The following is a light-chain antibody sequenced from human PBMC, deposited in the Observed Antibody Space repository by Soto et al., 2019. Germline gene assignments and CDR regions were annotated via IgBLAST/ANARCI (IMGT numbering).Light chain of an antibody. J-gene: IGLJ3*02. CDR2: EVS. Sequence: QSVLTQPASVSGSPGQSITISCTGISSDVGSYNLVSWYQHHPGKAPKLMIYEVSRRPSGISNRFSGSKSGNTASLTISGLQAEDEADYYCCSYAGSWVFGGGTQLTVL. CDR1: SSDVGSYNL. V-gene: IGLV2-23*02. CDR3: CSYAGSWV.